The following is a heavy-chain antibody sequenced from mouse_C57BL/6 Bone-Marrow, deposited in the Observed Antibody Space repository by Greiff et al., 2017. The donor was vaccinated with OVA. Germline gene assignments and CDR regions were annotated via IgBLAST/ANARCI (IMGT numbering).Heavy chain of an antibody. V-gene: IGHV1-69*01. CDR3: ARSNYYGSSERYWYFDV. CDR1: GYTFTSYW. J-gene: IGHJ1*03. Sequence: QVQLQQPGAELVMPGASVKLSCKASGYTFTSYWMHWVKQRPGQGLEWIGEIDPSDSYTNYNQKFKGKSTLTVDKSSSTAYMQLSSLTSEDSAVYYCARSNYYGSSERYWYFDVWGTGTTVTVSS. D-gene: IGHD1-1*01. CDR2: IDPSDSYT.